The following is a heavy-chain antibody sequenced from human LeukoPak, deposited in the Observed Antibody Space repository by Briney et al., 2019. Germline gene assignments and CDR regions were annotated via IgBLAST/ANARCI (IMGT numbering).Heavy chain of an antibody. CDR1: GGTFSSYA. CDR2: IIPIFGTA. CDR3: ARVGDSPYYYMDV. J-gene: IGHJ6*03. D-gene: IGHD2-21*01. V-gene: IGHV1-69*05. Sequence: SVKVSCKASGGTFSSYAISWVRQAPGQGLEWMGGIIPIFGTANYAQKFQGRATITTDESTSTAYMELSSLRSEDTAVYYCARVGDSPYYYMDVWGKGTTVTVSS.